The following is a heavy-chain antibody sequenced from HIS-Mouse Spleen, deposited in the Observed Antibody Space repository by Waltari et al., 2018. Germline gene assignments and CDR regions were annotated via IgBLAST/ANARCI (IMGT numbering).Heavy chain of an antibody. CDR3: ARGFVDTAMVDY. CDR1: VFPSSTHA. CDR2: ISYDGSNK. V-gene: IGHV3-30-3*01. Sequence: QVQLVESGGGVVQPGWSLMLPCAASVFPSSTHAMHWVRQAPGKGLEWVAVISYDGSNKYYADSVKGRFTISRDNSKNTLYLQMNSLRAEDTAVYYCARGFVDTAMVDYWGQGTLVTVSS. D-gene: IGHD5-18*01. J-gene: IGHJ4*02.